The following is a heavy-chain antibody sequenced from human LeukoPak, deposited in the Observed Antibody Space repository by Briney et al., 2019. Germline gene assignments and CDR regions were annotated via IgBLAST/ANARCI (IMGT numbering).Heavy chain of an antibody. CDR2: ISSNGGST. CDR1: GFTFSSYA. D-gene: IGHD3-16*02. J-gene: IGHJ4*02. Sequence: GGSLRLSCAASGFTFSSYAMHWVRQAPGKGLEHVSAISSNGGSTYYANSVKGRFTISRDNSKNTLYLQMGSLRAEDMAVYYCARKGYHDTTGPADYWGQGTLVTVSS. CDR3: ARKGYHDTTGPADY. V-gene: IGHV3-64*01.